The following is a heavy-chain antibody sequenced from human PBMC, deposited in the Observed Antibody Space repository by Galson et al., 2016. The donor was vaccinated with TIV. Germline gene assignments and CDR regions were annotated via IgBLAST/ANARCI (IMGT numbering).Heavy chain of an antibody. D-gene: IGHD3-10*01. J-gene: IGHJ4*02. Sequence: SVKVSCKASGYTFIYSAIHWVRQAPGQGLEWMGWINTGNGNTKYSQKFQARVAITRDISASTVYMALNGLRSEDTAVYFCARDIPGTAKYFDLWGQGTPVTVAS. CDR3: ARDIPGTAKYFDL. CDR1: GYTFIYSA. CDR2: INTGNGNT. V-gene: IGHV1-3*04.